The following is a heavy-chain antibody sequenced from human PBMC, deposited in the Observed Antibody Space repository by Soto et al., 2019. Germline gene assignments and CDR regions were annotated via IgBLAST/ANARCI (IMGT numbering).Heavy chain of an antibody. CDR2: ISSSSSYI. CDR3: ARESSSGWYGNFSPFGY. V-gene: IGHV3-21*01. CDR1: GFTFSSYS. J-gene: IGHJ4*02. D-gene: IGHD6-19*01. Sequence: GGSLRLSCAASGFTFSSYSMNWVRQAPGKGLEWVSSISSSSSYIYYADYVKGRFTISRDNAKNSLYLQMNSLRAEDTAVYYCARESSSGWYGNFSPFGYWGQGTLVTVSS.